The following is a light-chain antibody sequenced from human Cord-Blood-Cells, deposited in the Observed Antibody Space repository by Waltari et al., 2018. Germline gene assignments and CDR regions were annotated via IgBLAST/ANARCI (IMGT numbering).Light chain of an antibody. J-gene: IGKJ2*01. V-gene: IGKV1-39*01. CDR3: QQSYSTPPT. CDR2: AAS. CDR1: QSISSY. Sequence: DIQMTQSPSSLSASVGDSVTITCRASQSISSYLNWYQQKPGTAPKLLIYAASSLHSGVPSRFSGSGSRTDFTLTISSLQPEDFATYYCQQSYSTPPTFGQGTKLEIK.